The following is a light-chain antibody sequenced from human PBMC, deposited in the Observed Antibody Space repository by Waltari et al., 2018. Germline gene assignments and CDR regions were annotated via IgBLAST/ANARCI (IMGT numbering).Light chain of an antibody. Sequence: QSVVTQPPSVSGAPGQRVTISCSGSNSNVGTFFTQWYQHLPATPPKLLIYENDRRPSGVSGRFSGSRSGSSATLTITGLQSDDEADYYCQSYDSRLSSWVFGGGSRLTVL. CDR1: NSNVGTFF. CDR2: END. CDR3: QSYDSRLSSWV. J-gene: IGLJ3*02. V-gene: IGLV1-40*01.